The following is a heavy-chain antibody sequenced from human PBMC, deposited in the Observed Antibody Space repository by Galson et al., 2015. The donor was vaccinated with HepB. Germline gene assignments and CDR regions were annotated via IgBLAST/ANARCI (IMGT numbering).Heavy chain of an antibody. D-gene: IGHD6-13*01. CDR2: IKQDGSEK. V-gene: IGHV3-7*01. CDR3: AKEMGAYTSSQDDY. Sequence: SLRLSCAASGFTFSSYWMSWVRQAPGKGLEWVANIKQDGSEKYYVDSVKGRFTTSRDNSKDTIYLQMNSLRAEDTAVYYCAKEMGAYTSSQDDYWGQGTLVTVSS. J-gene: IGHJ4*02. CDR1: GFTFSSYW.